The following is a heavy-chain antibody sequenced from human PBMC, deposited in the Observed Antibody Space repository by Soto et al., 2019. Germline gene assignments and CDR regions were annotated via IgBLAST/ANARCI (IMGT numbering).Heavy chain of an antibody. CDR2: IWYDGSNA. CDR1: GFTFSIFG. V-gene: IGHV3-33*01. D-gene: IGHD6-19*01. Sequence: QVPLVESGGGVVQPGRSLRLSCAASGFTFSIFGMHWVRQAPGKGLEWAAIIWYDGSNAYYADSVRGPFTISIDNSKNTVYLQMNSLRAEDTAVYYCARDKGSSTVVSGISQEGYFDSWGQGTLVTVSS. J-gene: IGHJ4*02. CDR3: ARDKGSSTVVSGISQEGYFDS.